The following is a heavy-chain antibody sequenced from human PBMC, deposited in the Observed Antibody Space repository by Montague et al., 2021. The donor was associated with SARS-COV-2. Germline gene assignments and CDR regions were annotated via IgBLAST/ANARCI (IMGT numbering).Heavy chain of an antibody. Sequence: SETLSLTCTVSGGSISSSSYYWGWIRQPPGKGLEWIGSIYYTGSTYYXPSLKSRVTISVDTSKNQFPLKLSSVTAADTAVYYCARHGYYDTYDAFDIWGQGTMVTVSS. CDR1: GGSISSSSYY. D-gene: IGHD3-22*01. CDR2: IYYTGST. CDR3: ARHGYYDTYDAFDI. V-gene: IGHV4-39*01. J-gene: IGHJ3*02.